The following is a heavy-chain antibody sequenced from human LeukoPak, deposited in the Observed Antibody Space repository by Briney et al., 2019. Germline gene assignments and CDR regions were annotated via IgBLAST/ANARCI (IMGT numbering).Heavy chain of an antibody. D-gene: IGHD3-22*01. J-gene: IGHJ6*02. V-gene: IGHV3-23*01. CDR1: GFTFSSYA. Sequence: GGSLRLSCAASGFTFSSYAMSWVRQAPGKGLEWVSGISGSGGSTYYADSVKGRFTISRDNSKNTLYLQMNSLRAEDTAVYYCAKDRAYYYDSSGTYGMDVWGQGTTVTVSS. CDR2: ISGSGGST. CDR3: AKDRAYYYDSSGTYGMDV.